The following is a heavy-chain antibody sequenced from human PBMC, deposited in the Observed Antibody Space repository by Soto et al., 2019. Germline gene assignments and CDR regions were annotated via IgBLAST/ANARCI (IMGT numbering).Heavy chain of an antibody. Sequence: EVQLLESGGGLVQPGGSLRLSCAASGFTFSSYAMSWVRQAPGKGLEWVSAINGSGGSTYYADSVKGRFTISRDNSKNTLYLQMNSLRAEDTAVYYCAKDRVVGEVGFDYWGQGTLVTVSS. CDR1: GFTFSSYA. CDR2: INGSGGST. J-gene: IGHJ4*02. V-gene: IGHV3-23*01. CDR3: AKDRVVGEVGFDY. D-gene: IGHD1-26*01.